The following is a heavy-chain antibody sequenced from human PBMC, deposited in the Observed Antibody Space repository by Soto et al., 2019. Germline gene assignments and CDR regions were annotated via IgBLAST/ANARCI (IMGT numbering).Heavy chain of an antibody. CDR3: AREGTGGEYWGDY. D-gene: IGHD7-27*01. CDR1: GFTFETYG. Sequence: QVQLVESGGGVVQPGRSLRLSCAASGFTFETYGMHLVRQAPGKGLDWVAVSSWDETSKYYSDSVKGRFTSSRDNSKYILSLQMNSLRVEDTAVYYCAREGTGGEYWGDYWGKGTLVTVSS. V-gene: IGHV3-30*03. CDR2: SSWDETSK. J-gene: IGHJ4*02.